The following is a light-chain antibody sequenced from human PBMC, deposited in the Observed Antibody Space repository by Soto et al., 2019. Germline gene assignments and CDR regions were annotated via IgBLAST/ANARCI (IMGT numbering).Light chain of an antibody. Sequence: DIVLTQSPATLSLSPGAIATLSWRASQLFRGLLAWYQQKPGQAPRLLIYDAYNRATGIPPRFSGSGSGTDFTPTISSLEPEDSAVYYCQKRHMWPIKFGQGTRLEIK. J-gene: IGKJ5*01. V-gene: IGKV3-11*01. CDR3: QKRHMWPIK. CDR1: QLFRGL. CDR2: DAY.